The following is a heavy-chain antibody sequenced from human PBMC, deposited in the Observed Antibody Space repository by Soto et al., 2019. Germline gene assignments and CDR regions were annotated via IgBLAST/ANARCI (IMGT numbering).Heavy chain of an antibody. CDR3: ARRSYSSSSFYY. CDR2: IYYSGST. D-gene: IGHD6-6*01. CDR1: GGSISSYY. V-gene: IGHV4-59*12. J-gene: IGHJ4*02. Sequence: SETLSLTCTVSGGSISSYYWSWIRQPPGKGLEWIGYIYYSGSTNYNPSLKSRVTISVDTSKNQFSLKLSSVTAADTAVYYCARRSYSSSSFYYWGQGTLVTVSS.